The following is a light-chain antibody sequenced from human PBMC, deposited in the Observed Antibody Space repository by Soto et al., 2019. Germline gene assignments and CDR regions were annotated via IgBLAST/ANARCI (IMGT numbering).Light chain of an antibody. J-gene: IGKJ2*01. V-gene: IGKV3-20*01. Sequence: ENVLTQSPGTLSLYQGERATLSCRASQSVSSSYLAWYQQKPGQAPRLLIYGASSRATGIPDRFSGSGSGTDFTLTISRLEPEDFAVYYCQQYGSSPRTFGQGTKLEIK. CDR1: QSVSSSY. CDR3: QQYGSSPRT. CDR2: GAS.